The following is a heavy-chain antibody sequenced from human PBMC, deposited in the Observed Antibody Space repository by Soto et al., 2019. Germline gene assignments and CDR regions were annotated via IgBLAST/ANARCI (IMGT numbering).Heavy chain of an antibody. D-gene: IGHD3-10*01. V-gene: IGHV4-4*02. CDR2: IYHSGSI. CDR1: NASISSRKW. Sequence: SETLSLTCTVSNASISSRKWWTWVRQTPGKGLEWIGEIYHSGSINHNPSLKSRVTMSLDKSKNQFSLKMTSVTAADTAVYYWASKFGELLAEAFVIWGQGTVVTVSS. CDR3: ASKFGELLAEAFVI. J-gene: IGHJ3*02.